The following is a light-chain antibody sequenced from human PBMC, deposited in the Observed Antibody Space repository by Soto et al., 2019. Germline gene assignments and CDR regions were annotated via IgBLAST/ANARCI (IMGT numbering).Light chain of an antibody. V-gene: IGKV1-5*01. J-gene: IGKJ1*01. CDR3: QQYNSYSPT. Sequence: IQMTQSPFSVSASVGDRVAITCRASQSISSWLAWYQQKPGKAPKLLIYDASSLESGVPSRFSGSGSGTEFTLTISSLQPDDFATYYCQQYNSYSPTFGQGTKVDIK. CDR2: DAS. CDR1: QSISSW.